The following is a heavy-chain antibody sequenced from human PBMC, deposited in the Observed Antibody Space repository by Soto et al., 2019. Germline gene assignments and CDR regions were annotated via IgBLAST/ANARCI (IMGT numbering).Heavy chain of an antibody. V-gene: IGHV3-66*01. CDR2: TYSGGTT. CDR3: AREFRTSGSRDAFDI. Sequence: EVQLVESGGGLVQPGGSLRLSFAAPGFTVISNYMSWVRQAPGRGLKWVSVTYSGGTTYYADSVKGRFIISRDNSKNTLDLQMNSLRAEDTAVYYCAREFRTSGSRDAFDIWGQGTMVTVSS. CDR1: GFTVISNY. J-gene: IGHJ3*02. D-gene: IGHD1-26*01.